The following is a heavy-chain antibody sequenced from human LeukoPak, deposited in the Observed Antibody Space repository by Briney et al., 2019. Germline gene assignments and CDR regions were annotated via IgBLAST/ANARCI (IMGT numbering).Heavy chain of an antibody. CDR3: ARDAVDEFRHHKPYSSSWLDAFDI. CDR2: IYGSGST. V-gene: IGHV4-4*07. Sequence: PSETLSLTCTVSGGSIRSYWSWIRQPAGKGLEWIGRIYGSGSTDYNPSLKSRVAMSIDTSKNQFSLQLNSVTPEDTAVYYCARDAVDEFRHHKPYSSSWLDAFDIWGQGTMVTASS. J-gene: IGHJ3*02. D-gene: IGHD6-13*01. CDR1: GGSIRSY.